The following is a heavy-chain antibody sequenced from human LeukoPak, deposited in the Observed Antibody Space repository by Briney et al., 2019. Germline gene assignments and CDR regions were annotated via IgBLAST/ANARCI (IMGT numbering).Heavy chain of an antibody. V-gene: IGHV3-7*05. CDR2: IKQDESEK. J-gene: IGHJ4*02. Sequence: GGSLRLSCAASGFTFGSYWMSWVRQAPGKGLEWVASIKQDESEKYSVDSVKGRFTISRDNAKSSLYLQMNSLRAEDTAVYYCARRRPCYYEVFDYWGQGTLVTVSS. CDR3: ARRRPCYYEVFDY. CDR1: GFTFGSYW. D-gene: IGHD3-22*01.